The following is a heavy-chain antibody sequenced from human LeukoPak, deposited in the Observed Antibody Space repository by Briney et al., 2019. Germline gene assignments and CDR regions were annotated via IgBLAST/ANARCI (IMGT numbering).Heavy chain of an antibody. CDR3: ARDGDTTIVNFAFDI. V-gene: IGHV3-48*02. D-gene: IGHD3-16*02. J-gene: IGHJ3*02. Sequence: GGSLRLSCAASGFTFSDYYMNWVHQAPGKGREWVSYISSSSSTMYYADSVKGRFTISRDNAKNSLHLQLNSLRDEDTAVYYCARDGDTTIVNFAFDIWGQGTMVTVSS. CDR1: GFTFSDYY. CDR2: ISSSSSTM.